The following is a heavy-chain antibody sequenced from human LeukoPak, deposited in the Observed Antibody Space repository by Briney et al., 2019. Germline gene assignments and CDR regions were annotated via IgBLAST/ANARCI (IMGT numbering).Heavy chain of an antibody. CDR1: GFTFSSYG. CDR3: VGFDY. CDR2: ISYDGSNK. Sequence: GGSLRLSCAASGFTFSSYGMPWVRQAPGKGLEWVAVISYDGSNKYYADSVKGRFTISRDNSKNTLYLQMNSLRAEDTAVYYCVGFDYWGQGTLVTVSS. J-gene: IGHJ4*02. V-gene: IGHV3-30*03.